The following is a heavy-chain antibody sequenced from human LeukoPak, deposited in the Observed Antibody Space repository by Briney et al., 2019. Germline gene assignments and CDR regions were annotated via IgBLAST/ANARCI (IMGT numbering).Heavy chain of an antibody. J-gene: IGHJ5*02. V-gene: IGHV4-39*01. D-gene: IGHD6-13*01. CDR2: IYNSGST. CDR3: ARQAYSSNLGWFDP. CDR1: GGSISSSTYY. Sequence: TSETLSLTCSVSGGSISSSTYYWGWSRQPPGKGLEWIGDIYNSGSTYYNPSLKSRVTISVDTSKNQFSLKLSSVTAADTAVYYCARQAYSSNLGWFDPWGQGTLVTVSS.